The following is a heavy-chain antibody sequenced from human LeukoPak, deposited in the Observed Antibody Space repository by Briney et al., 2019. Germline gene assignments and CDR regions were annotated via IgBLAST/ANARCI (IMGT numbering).Heavy chain of an antibody. D-gene: IGHD3-22*01. CDR1: GFTFSSYA. Sequence: GGSLRLSCAASGFTFSSYAMSWVRQAPGKGLEWVSSISGSDGSTYYADSVKGRFTISRDNSKITLYLQMNSLRAEDTAVYYCEKDPNTYYYDTSGYYFHYWGQGTLVTVSS. V-gene: IGHV3-23*01. J-gene: IGHJ4*02. CDR3: EKDPNTYYYDTSGYYFHY. CDR2: ISGSDGST.